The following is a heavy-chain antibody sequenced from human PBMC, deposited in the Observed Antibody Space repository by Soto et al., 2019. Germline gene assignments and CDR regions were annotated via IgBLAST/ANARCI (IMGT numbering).Heavy chain of an antibody. CDR3: ARGGGYEGSDAFDI. Sequence: SETLSLTCTVSGGSISSGGYYWSWIRQHPGKGLEWIGYIYYSGSTYYNPSLKSRVTISVDTSKNQFSLKLSSVTAADTAVYYCARGGGYEGSDAFDIWGQGTMVTVSS. J-gene: IGHJ3*02. CDR1: GGSISSGGYY. V-gene: IGHV4-31*03. D-gene: IGHD5-12*01. CDR2: IYYSGST.